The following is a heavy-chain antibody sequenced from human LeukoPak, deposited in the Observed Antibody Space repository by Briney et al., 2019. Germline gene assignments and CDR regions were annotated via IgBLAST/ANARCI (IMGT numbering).Heavy chain of an antibody. CDR2: VYYSGTT. CDR3: ARGRYCSSTNCYGNWFDP. CDR1: GGSISGTSYY. J-gene: IGHJ5*02. Sequence: SETLSLTCTVSGGSISGTSYYWGWIRQPPGEGLEWIESVYYSGTTYYNPSLKSRVTISVDTSKNQFSLKLSSVTAADSAVYYCARGRYCSSTNCYGNWFDPWGQGTLVTVSS. D-gene: IGHD2-2*01. V-gene: IGHV4-39*01.